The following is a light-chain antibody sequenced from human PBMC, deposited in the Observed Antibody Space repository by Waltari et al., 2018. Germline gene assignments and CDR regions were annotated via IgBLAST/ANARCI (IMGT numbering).Light chain of an antibody. CDR1: SPNIGSNT. CDR2: SNN. V-gene: IGLV1-44*01. Sequence: QSVLTQPPSASGTPGQRVTISCSGSSPNIGSNTVNWSQQLPGTAPKLLIYSNNQRPAWVPDRFSGSNAGTSASLAISGLQSEDEADDYCAAWDDSRNAWVFGGGTKLTVL. J-gene: IGLJ3*02. CDR3: AAWDDSRNAWV.